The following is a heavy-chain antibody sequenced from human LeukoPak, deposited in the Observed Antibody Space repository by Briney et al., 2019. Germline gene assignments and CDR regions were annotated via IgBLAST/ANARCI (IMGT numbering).Heavy chain of an antibody. CDR2: ISYDGSNQ. CDR3: AKDPTTFSVYEIDY. D-gene: IGHD5/OR15-5a*01. Sequence: GRSLRLSCAASGFTFSSYGVHWVRQAPGEGLEWVAVISYDGSNQYYADSVKGRFTISRDNSKTALYLQMNSLRAEDTAVYYCAKDPTTFSVYEIDYWGQGTLVTVSS. V-gene: IGHV3-30*18. J-gene: IGHJ4*02. CDR1: GFTFSSYG.